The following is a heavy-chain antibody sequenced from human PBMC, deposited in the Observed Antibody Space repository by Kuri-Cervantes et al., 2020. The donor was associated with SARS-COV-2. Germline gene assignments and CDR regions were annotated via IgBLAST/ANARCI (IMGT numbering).Heavy chain of an antibody. CDR1: GFTFSSYW. V-gene: IGHV3-7*01. CDR2: IKQDGSEK. D-gene: IGHD2-2*02. CDR3: ASGGDCSSTSCYRAEGN. J-gene: IGHJ4*02. Sequence: GGSLRLSCAASGFTFSSYWMSWVRQAPGKGLEWVANIKQDGSEKYYVDSVKGRFTISRDNAKNSLYLQMNSLRAEDTAVYYCASGGDCSSTSCYRAEGNWGQGTLVTVSS.